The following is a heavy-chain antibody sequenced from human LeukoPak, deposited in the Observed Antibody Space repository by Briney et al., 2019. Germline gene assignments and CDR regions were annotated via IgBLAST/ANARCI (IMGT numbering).Heavy chain of an antibody. Sequence: GGSLRLSCAASGFTVSSYYMSWVRQAPGKGLEWVSVIYSGGSTYYADSVKGRFTISRDNSKNTLYLQMNSLRAEDTAVYYCAKDLFACSSTSCYSQSHWGQGTLVTVSS. J-gene: IGHJ4*02. CDR2: IYSGGST. CDR1: GFTVSSYY. CDR3: AKDLFACSSTSCYSQSH. D-gene: IGHD2-2*01. V-gene: IGHV3-53*01.